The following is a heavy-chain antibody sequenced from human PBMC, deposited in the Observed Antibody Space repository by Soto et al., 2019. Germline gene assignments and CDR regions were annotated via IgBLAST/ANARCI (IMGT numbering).Heavy chain of an antibody. CDR1: GYTFNSYA. CDR2: INAGNGNT. Sequence: ASLKVSCKASGYTFNSYAMHWVRQAPGQRLEWMGWINAGNGNTKYSQKFQGRVTITRDTSASTAYMELSSLRSEDTAVYYCARDIKRYFDYYYGMDVWGQGTTVTVSS. D-gene: IGHD3-9*01. V-gene: IGHV1-3*01. CDR3: ARDIKRYFDYYYGMDV. J-gene: IGHJ6*02.